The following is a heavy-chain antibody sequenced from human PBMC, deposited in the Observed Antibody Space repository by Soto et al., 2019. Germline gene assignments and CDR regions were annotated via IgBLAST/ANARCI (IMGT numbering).Heavy chain of an antibody. CDR3: ATSVRFRVSATCHVDS. CDR1: GGTLSSYA. J-gene: IGHJ5*01. Sequence: QVQLVQSGAEVSKPGSSVKVSCKASGGTLSSYAFSWVRQAPGQGLEWMGEIIPIFETTNHAQKFQDRVTITADESTSTAYMELSSLRFEDTAVYYCATSVRFRVSATCHVDSWGPETLVTISS. D-gene: IGHD3-16*01. V-gene: IGHV1-69*12. CDR2: IIPIFETT.